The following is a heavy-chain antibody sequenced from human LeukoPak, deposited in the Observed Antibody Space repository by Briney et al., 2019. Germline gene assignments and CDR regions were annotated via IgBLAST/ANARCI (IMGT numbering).Heavy chain of an antibody. J-gene: IGHJ4*02. D-gene: IGHD1-26*01. V-gene: IGHV4-34*01. CDR2: ITHSGST. CDR1: GGSFSGYY. CDR3: ARYLHLEGDYFDY. Sequence: SETLSLTCAVYGGSFSGYYWSWIRQPPGKGLEWIGEITHSGSTNYNPSLTSRVTISVDTSKNQCSLKLSSVTAADTAVYYCARYLHLEGDYFDYWGQGTLVTVSS.